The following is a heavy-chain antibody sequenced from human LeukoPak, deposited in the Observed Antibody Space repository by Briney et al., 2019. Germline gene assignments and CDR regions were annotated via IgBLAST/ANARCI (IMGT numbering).Heavy chain of an antibody. J-gene: IGHJ4*02. CDR2: IYYSGST. D-gene: IGHD6-13*01. V-gene: IGHV4-59*01. Sequence: SETLSLTCTVSGGSISSYYWSWIRQPPGKGLEWIGYIYYSGSTNYNPSLKSRVTISVDTSKNQFSLKLSSVTAADTAVYYCASRERGIAAAGVFDYWGQGTLVTVSS. CDR3: ASRERGIAAAGVFDY. CDR1: GGSISSYY.